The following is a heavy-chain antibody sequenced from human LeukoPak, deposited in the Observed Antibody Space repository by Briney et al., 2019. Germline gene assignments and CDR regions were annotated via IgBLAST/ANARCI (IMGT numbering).Heavy chain of an antibody. J-gene: IGHJ4*02. CDR3: ARAGDYSSTGDY. D-gene: IGHD2-21*01. V-gene: IGHV3-72*01. CDR2: IRNKANGYTT. Sequence: GGSLRLSCAASGFTLSDHYMDWVRQAPGKGLEWVARIRNKANGYTTEYAASVKGRFTISTDDSKNSLYLQMNSLKPEDTAVYYCARAGDYSSTGDYWGQGTLVTVSS. CDR1: GFTLSDHY.